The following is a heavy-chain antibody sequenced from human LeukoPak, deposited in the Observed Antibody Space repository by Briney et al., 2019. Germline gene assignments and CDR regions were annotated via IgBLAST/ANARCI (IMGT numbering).Heavy chain of an antibody. CDR2: ISAYNANT. V-gene: IGHV1-18*01. CDR1: GYTFTSYG. CDR3: ARDLQSGAFYDYVWGSYRYGGGNYFDY. J-gene: IGHJ4*02. Sequence: ASVKVSCKASGYTFTSYGISWVRQAPGQGLEWMGWISAYNANTNYAQKLQGRVTLTTDTSTSTAYMELRSLRSDDTAVYFCARDLQSGAFYDYVWGSYRYGGGNYFDYWGQGTLVTVSS. D-gene: IGHD3-16*02.